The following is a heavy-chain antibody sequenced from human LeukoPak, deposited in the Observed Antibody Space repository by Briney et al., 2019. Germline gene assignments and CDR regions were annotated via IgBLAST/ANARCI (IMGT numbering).Heavy chain of an antibody. D-gene: IGHD4-17*01. Sequence: GGSLRLSCAASGFIFSIYGMHWVRQAPGKGLEWVAFIRYDGSEKHYADSVKGRFTISRDNSENTLFLQMNSLRAGDTAVYYCAKNREPSGDYAGAFDFWGQGTLVTVSS. CDR2: IRYDGSEK. V-gene: IGHV3-30*02. J-gene: IGHJ4*02. CDR1: GFIFSIYG. CDR3: AKNREPSGDYAGAFDF.